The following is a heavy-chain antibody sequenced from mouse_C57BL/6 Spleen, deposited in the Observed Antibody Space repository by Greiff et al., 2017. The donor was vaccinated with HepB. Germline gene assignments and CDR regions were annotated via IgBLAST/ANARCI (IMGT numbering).Heavy chain of an antibody. CDR2: ISSGGDYI. CDR3: TRGPLYGSSYDWYFDV. V-gene: IGHV5-9-1*02. CDR1: GFTFSSYA. Sequence: DVMLVESGEGLVKPGGSLKLSCAASGFTFSSYAMSWVRQTPEKRLEWVAYISSGGDYIYYADTVKGRFTISRDNARNTLYLQMSSLKSEDTAMYYCTRGPLYGSSYDWYFDVWGTGTTVTVSS. J-gene: IGHJ1*03. D-gene: IGHD1-1*01.